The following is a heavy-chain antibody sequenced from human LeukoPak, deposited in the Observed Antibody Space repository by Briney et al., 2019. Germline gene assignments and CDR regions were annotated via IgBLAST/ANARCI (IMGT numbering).Heavy chain of an antibody. CDR1: GFTFSSYA. D-gene: IGHD1-14*01. J-gene: IGHJ4*02. CDR3: VKDNPLDY. CDR2: IRYDGNNK. V-gene: IGHV3-30*02. Sequence: SGGSLRLSCAASGFTFSSYAMHWVRQSPGKGLEWVAFIRYDGNNKLYADSMKGRFTISRDNSKNTLYLHINSLRAEDTAVYYCVKDNPLDYWGQGTLVTVSS.